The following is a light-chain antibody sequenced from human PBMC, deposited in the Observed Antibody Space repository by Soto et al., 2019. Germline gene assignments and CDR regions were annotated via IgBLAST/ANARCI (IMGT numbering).Light chain of an antibody. V-gene: IGLV3-21*04. CDR2: YDS. CDR1: NSGSKS. J-gene: IGLJ2*01. CDR3: QVWDSSSDPV. Sequence: SYELTQPPSVSVAPGKTARITCGGNNSGSKSVHWYQQKPRQAPVLVIYYDSDRPSGIPERFSGSNSGNTATLTISRVEAGDEADYYCQVWDSSSDPVFGGGTKLTVL.